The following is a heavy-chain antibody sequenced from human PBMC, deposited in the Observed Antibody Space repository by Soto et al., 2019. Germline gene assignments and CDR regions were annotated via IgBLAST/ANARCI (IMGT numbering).Heavy chain of an antibody. D-gene: IGHD3-22*01. Sequence: PGGSLRLSCAASGFTFRSYALGWVRQAPGKGLEWVSGISCSGGSTYYADSVKGRFTISRDNSKNTLSLQMNSLRAEDTAVYYCAKFGVLTMIVVAPDWGQGTLDTVSS. J-gene: IGHJ4*02. CDR3: AKFGVLTMIVVAPD. CDR1: GFTFRSYA. CDR2: ISCSGGST. V-gene: IGHV3-23*01.